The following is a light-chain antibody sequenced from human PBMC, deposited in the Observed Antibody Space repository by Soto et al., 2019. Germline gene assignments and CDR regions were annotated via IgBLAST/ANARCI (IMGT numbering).Light chain of an antibody. V-gene: IGKV4-1*01. CDR3: QQYYSTMYT. CDR1: QSVLYSTNNRDS. J-gene: IGKJ2*01. CDR2: WAS. Sequence: DIVMTQSPDSLAVSLGERATTNCKSSQSVLYSTNNRDSLAWYQQKPGLPPKLLIYWASIRASGVPDRFSGGGSGTDFTLTISSLQAEDLAVYYCQQYYSTMYTFGQGTKLEIK.